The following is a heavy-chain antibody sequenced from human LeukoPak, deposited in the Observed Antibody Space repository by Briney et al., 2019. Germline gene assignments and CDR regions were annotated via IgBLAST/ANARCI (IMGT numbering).Heavy chain of an antibody. Sequence: GESLKISCKGSGYSFTNYWIGWVRQMPGKGLEWMGIISLDGSDTRYSPSFQGQVTISADKSITTAYLQWSSLKASDTAMYYCARLTSSWSFDYWGQGTLVTVSS. J-gene: IGHJ4*02. CDR2: ISLDGSDT. CDR3: ARLTSSWSFDY. CDR1: GYSFTNYW. D-gene: IGHD6-13*01. V-gene: IGHV5-51*01.